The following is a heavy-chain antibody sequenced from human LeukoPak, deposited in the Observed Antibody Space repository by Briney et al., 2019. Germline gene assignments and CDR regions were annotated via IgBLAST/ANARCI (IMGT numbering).Heavy chain of an antibody. Sequence: PSQTLSLTCTVSGGSISSGGYYWSWIRQHPGKGLEWIGYIYYSGSTYYNPSLKSRVTISVDRSKNQFSLKLSSVTAADTAVYYCARADSSSWYLIDYWGQGTLVTVSS. CDR2: IYYSGST. CDR1: GGSISSGGYY. J-gene: IGHJ4*02. D-gene: IGHD6-13*01. V-gene: IGHV4-31*03. CDR3: ARADSSSWYLIDY.